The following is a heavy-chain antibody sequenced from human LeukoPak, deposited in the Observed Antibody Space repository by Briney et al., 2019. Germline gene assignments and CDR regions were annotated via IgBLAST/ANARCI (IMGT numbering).Heavy chain of an antibody. CDR2: IYTSGST. CDR1: GGSISSGSYY. V-gene: IGHV4-61*02. Sequence: SQTLSLTCTVSGGSISSGSYYWSWIRQPAGKGLEWIGRIYTSGSTNYNPSLKSRVTISVDTSKNQFSLKLSSVTAADTAAYYCARRYCSSISCFLGFDYWGQGTLVTVSS. CDR3: ARRYCSSISCFLGFDY. D-gene: IGHD2-2*01. J-gene: IGHJ4*02.